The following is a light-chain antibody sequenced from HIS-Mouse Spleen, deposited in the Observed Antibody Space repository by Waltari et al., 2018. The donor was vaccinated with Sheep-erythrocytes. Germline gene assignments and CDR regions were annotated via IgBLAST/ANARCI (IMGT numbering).Light chain of an antibody. CDR1: SSDVGSYNL. V-gene: IGLV2-23*01. CDR3: CSYAGSSTWV. J-gene: IGLJ3*02. Sequence: QSALTQPASVSGSPGQSITISCTGTSSDVGSYNLFSWYQQHPGKAPKLMMYAGSKRNSGVSNSFSGSKSGNTASLTISGLQAEDESDYYCCSYAGSSTWVFGGGTKLTVL. CDR2: AGS.